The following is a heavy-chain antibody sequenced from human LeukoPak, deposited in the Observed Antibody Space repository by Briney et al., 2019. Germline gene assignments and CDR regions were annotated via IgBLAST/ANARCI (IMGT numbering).Heavy chain of an antibody. CDR3: ARDQGGLLTGYHDY. V-gene: IGHV1-2*02. Sequence: GASVKVSCKTSGYTFTGYYMHWVRQAPGQGLEWMGWINPNSGGTNYAQKFQGRVTMTRDTSISTAYMELNRLISDDMAVYFCARDQGGLLTGYHDYWGQGTLVTVSS. CDR2: INPNSGGT. D-gene: IGHD3-9*01. J-gene: IGHJ4*02. CDR1: GYTFTGYY.